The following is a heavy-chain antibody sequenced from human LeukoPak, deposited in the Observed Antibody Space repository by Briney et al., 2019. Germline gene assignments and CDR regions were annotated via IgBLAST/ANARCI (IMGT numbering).Heavy chain of an antibody. J-gene: IGHJ3*02. CDR3: AREEAFDI. CDR2: ISGSGAST. V-gene: IGHV3-23*01. CDR1: GFTFSTNA. Sequence: GGSLRLSCLTSGFTFSTNAMSWVRQAPGKGLEWISGISGSGASTYYADSVTGRFTISRDNSRNTLYLQMNSLRAEDTAVYYCAREEAFDIWGQGTMVTVSS.